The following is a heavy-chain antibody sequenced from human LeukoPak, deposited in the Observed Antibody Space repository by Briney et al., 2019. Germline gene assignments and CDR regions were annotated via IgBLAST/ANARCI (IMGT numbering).Heavy chain of an antibody. D-gene: IGHD2-15*01. CDR1: GFTFTSFS. Sequence: GGSLRLSCAASGFTFTSFSMNWVRQAPGKGLEWVSFISSSSNDIYYGDSVKGRFTISRDNAKNSLYLQMNSLRADDTAVYYCARHRYYFDFWGQGTLVTVSP. CDR2: ISSSSNDI. V-gene: IGHV3-21*01. J-gene: IGHJ4*02. CDR3: ARHRYYFDF.